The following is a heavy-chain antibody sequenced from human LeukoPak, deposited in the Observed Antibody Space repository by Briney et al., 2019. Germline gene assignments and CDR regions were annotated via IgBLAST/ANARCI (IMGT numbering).Heavy chain of an antibody. D-gene: IGHD6-6*01. CDR2: IDPSDSYT. V-gene: IGHV5-10-1*01. J-gene: IGHJ5*02. Sequence: GESLKISCKGSGYSFTSYWISWVRQLPGKGLEWMGRIDPSDSYTNYSPSFQGHVTISADKSISTAYLQWSSLKASDAAMYYCARRVSSSGWFDPWGQGTLVTVSS. CDR3: ARRVSSSGWFDP. CDR1: GYSFTSYW.